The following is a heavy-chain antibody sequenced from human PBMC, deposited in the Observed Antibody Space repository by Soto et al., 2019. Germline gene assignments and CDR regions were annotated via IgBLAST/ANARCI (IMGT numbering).Heavy chain of an antibody. CDR1: GFSLNNPRMG. D-gene: IGHD5-18*01. J-gene: IGHJ6*02. CDR3: ARIGGYSYGYRLDYSMDV. V-gene: IGHV2-26*01. Sequence: SCPTLVNPTETLTLTCIVSGFSLNNPRMGVSWIRQPPGKALEWLAHIFSNDEKSFSISMRSRLTISKDTSKSQVVLTMTNMDPVDTATYYCARIGGYSYGYRLDYSMDVWGQGTTVTVSS. CDR2: IFSNDEK.